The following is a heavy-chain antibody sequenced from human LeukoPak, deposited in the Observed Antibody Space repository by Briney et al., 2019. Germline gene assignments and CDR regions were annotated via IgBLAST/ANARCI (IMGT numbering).Heavy chain of an antibody. CDR1: GYTLTELS. V-gene: IGHV1-24*01. CDR2: FDPEGGET. Sequence: ASVKVSCKVSGYTLTELSMHWVRQAPGKGLEWMGGFDPEGGETIYAQKFQGRVTMTEDTSTDTAYMELSSLRSEDTAVYYCGLRGYSGYVTGAFDIWGQGTMVTVSS. J-gene: IGHJ3*02. D-gene: IGHD5-12*01. CDR3: GLRGYSGYVTGAFDI.